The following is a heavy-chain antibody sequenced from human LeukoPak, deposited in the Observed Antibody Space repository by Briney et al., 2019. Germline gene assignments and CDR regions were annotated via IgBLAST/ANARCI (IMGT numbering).Heavy chain of an antibody. Sequence: SETLSLTCIVSGSSISSYCWSWIRQPAGKGLEWIGRIYSSGSTNYNPSLKSRVTMSVDTSKNQFSLKLSSVTAADTAVYYCARAAHSGSLAPFDYWGQGTLVTVSS. CDR1: GSSISSYC. CDR3: ARAAHSGSLAPFDY. D-gene: IGHD1-26*01. J-gene: IGHJ4*02. CDR2: IYSSGST. V-gene: IGHV4-4*07.